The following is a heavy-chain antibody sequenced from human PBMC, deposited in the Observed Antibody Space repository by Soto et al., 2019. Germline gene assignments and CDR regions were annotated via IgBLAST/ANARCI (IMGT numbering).Heavy chain of an antibody. Sequence: QLVESGGGFVKPGMSLRLTCADSGFTFSNAWMTWVRQAPGQGLERVGLIRSQGDGGTADYAPPVSGRFTISRDDSQNMVFPHMDNLQPDDTAVYYFITAPLRWGRGTLVTVSS. J-gene: IGHJ4*02. V-gene: IGHV3-15*01. CDR1: GFTFSNAW. CDR3: ITAPLR. CDR2: IRSQGDGGTA.